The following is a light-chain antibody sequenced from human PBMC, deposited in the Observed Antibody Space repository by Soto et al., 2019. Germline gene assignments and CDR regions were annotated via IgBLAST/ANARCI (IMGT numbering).Light chain of an antibody. Sequence: DIQMTQSPSSPSASVGDRVTITCRASQTISRYLNWYQQKPGKAPQLLIYAASSLQSGVPSRFSGSGSGTDFTLTISSLQPDDFATYYCQQSYVTPAFGQGTKVDIK. CDR3: QQSYVTPA. V-gene: IGKV1-39*01. CDR2: AAS. J-gene: IGKJ1*01. CDR1: QTISRY.